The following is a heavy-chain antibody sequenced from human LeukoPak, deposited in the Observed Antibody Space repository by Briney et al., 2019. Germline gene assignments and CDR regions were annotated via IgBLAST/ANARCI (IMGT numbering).Heavy chain of an antibody. CDR1: GFTFSSYA. V-gene: IGHV3-23*01. Sequence: GGSLRLSCAASGFTFSSYAMSWVRQAPGKGLEWVSAISGSGGSTYYADSVKGRFTISRDNSKNTLYLQMNSLRAEDTAVYYCARWWAAGTYFDYWGQGTLVTVSS. D-gene: IGHD6-13*01. CDR2: ISGSGGST. CDR3: ARWWAAGTYFDY. J-gene: IGHJ4*02.